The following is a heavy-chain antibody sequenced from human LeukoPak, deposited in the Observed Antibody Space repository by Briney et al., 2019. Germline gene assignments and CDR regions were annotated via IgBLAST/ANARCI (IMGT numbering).Heavy chain of an antibody. Sequence: SETLSLTCTVSGGSISSSSYYWGWIRQPPGKGLEWIGSIYYSGSTYYNPSLKSRVTISVDTSKNQFSLKLSSVTAADTAVYYCARHLPYYYDSSGYSSWGRGTLVTVSS. D-gene: IGHD3-22*01. CDR1: GGSISSSSYY. J-gene: IGHJ5*02. V-gene: IGHV4-39*01. CDR3: ARHLPYYYDSSGYSS. CDR2: IYYSGST.